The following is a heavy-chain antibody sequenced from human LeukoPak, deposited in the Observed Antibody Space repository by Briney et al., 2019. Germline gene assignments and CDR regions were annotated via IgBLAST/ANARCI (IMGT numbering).Heavy chain of an antibody. D-gene: IGHD3-10*01. V-gene: IGHV5-51*01. CDR1: GYSFTSYW. CDR3: ARQIAVDSVRGEFDY. CDR2: IYPGDSDT. Sequence: GESLKISCKGSGYSFTSYWIGWVRQMPGKGLEWMGIIYPGDSDTRYSPSFQGQVTISADKSISTAYLQWSSLKASDTAMYYCARQIAVDSVRGEFDYWGQGSLVTVSS. J-gene: IGHJ4*02.